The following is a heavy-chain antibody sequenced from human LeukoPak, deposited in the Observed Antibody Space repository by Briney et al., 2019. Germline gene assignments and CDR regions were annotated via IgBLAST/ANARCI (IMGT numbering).Heavy chain of an antibody. J-gene: IGHJ5*02. CDR2: INHSGST. D-gene: IGHD3-16*02. Sequence: PSETLSPTCAVYGGSFSGYYWSWIRQPPGKGLEWIGEINHSGSTNYNPSLKSRVTISVDTSKNQLSLKLSSVTAADTAVYYCARSASYYDYVWGSYRPNWFDPWGQGTLVTVSS. CDR3: ARSASYYDYVWGSYRPNWFDP. CDR1: GGSFSGYY. V-gene: IGHV4-34*01.